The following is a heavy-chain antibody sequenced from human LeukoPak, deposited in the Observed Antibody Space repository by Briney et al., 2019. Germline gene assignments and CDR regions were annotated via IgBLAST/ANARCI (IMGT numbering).Heavy chain of an antibody. CDR3: ARGYCSGGSCYSYYYYNYMDV. CDR2: IHHSGST. V-gene: IGHV4-38-2*02. D-gene: IGHD2-15*01. J-gene: IGHJ6*03. CDR1: GYSISSGYY. Sequence: SETLSLTCIVSGYSISSGYYWGWIRQPPGKGLEWIGMIHHSGSTYYNPSLKSRVTISGDTSKNQFSLKLISVTAADTAVYYCARGYCSGGSCYSYYYYNYMDVWGKGTTVTVSS.